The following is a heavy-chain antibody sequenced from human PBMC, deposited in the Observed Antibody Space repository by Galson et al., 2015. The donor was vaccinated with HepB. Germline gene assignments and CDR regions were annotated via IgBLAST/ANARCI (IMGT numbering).Heavy chain of an antibody. CDR2: ISSSSSAV. Sequence: SLRLSCAASGFTIRNSNMNWVRQAPGKGLEWVSYISSSSSAVYFADSVKGRFAISRDNAKNSLYLQMNSLRDEDTAMYFCARGPPSYGLWIQSYYFDFWGQGTLVTVSS. V-gene: IGHV3-48*02. CDR1: GFTIRNSN. J-gene: IGHJ4*02. CDR3: ARGPPSYGLWIQSYYFDF. D-gene: IGHD3-3*01.